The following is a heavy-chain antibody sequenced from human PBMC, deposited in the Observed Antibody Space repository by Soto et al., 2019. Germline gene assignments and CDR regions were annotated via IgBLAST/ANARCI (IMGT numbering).Heavy chain of an antibody. J-gene: IGHJ4*02. D-gene: IGHD6-19*01. Sequence: GSLRLSCAASGFTFSSYAMHWVRQAPGKGLEWVAVISYDGSNKYYADSVKGRFTISRDNSKNTLYLQMSSLRAEDTAVYYCAREEYSSGWYNGGPFDYWGQGTLVTVSS. CDR1: GFTFSSYA. V-gene: IGHV3-30-3*01. CDR2: ISYDGSNK. CDR3: AREEYSSGWYNGGPFDY.